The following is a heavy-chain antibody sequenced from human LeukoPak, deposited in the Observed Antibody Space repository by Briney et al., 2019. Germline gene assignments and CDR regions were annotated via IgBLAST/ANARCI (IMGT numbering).Heavy chain of an antibody. CDR3: ARGPYREYYYYYMDV. CDR1: GFTFSSYG. CDR2: IKQDGSEK. V-gene: IGHV3-7*01. J-gene: IGHJ6*03. Sequence: PGGSLRLSCAASGFTFSSYGMHWVRQAPGKGLEWVANIKQDGSEKYYVDSVKGRFTISRDNAKNSLYLQMNSLRAEDTAVYYCARGPYREYYYYYMDVWGKGTTVTVSS.